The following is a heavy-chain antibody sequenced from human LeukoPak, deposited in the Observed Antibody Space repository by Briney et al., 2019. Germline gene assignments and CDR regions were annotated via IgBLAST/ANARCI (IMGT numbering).Heavy chain of an antibody. CDR3: ARALPHRRLMDTTMEQHWFDP. V-gene: IGHV4-34*01. CDR1: GGSFSGYY. Sequence: SETLSLTCAVYGGSFSGYYWSWIRQPPGKGLEWIGEINHSGSTNYNPSLKSRVTISVDTSKNQFSLKVSSVTAADTAVYYCARALPHRRLMDTTMEQHWFDPWGQGTLVTVSS. D-gene: IGHD5-18*01. J-gene: IGHJ5*02. CDR2: INHSGST.